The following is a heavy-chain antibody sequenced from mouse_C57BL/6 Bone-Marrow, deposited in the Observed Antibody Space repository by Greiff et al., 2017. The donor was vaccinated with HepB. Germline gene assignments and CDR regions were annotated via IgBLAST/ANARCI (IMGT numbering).Heavy chain of an antibody. CDR3: ARYYGSSPFAY. CDR1: GYTFTSYG. J-gene: IGHJ3*01. V-gene: IGHV1-81*01. D-gene: IGHD1-1*01. CDR2: IYPRSGNT. Sequence: LEESGAELARPGASVKLSCKASGYTFTSYGISWVKQRTGQGLEWIGEIYPRSGNTYYNEKFKGKATLTADKSSSTAYMELRSLTSEDSAVYFCARYYGSSPFAYWGQGTLVTASA.